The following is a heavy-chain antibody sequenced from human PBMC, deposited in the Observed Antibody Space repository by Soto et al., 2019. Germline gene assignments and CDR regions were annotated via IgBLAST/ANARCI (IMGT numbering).Heavy chain of an antibody. CDR2: VYHSGTS. CDR1: GGTISSANW. V-gene: IGHV4-4*02. Sequence: SETLSLTCTVSGGTISSANWWNWVRQSPGKGLEWIGHVYHSGTSNFNPSLWSRVTMSVDKSKNQFSLKVTSVTAADTAVYYCVTAFDSSGYGYFDIWGQGAKVTVSS. CDR3: VTAFDSSGYGYFDI. D-gene: IGHD3-22*01. J-gene: IGHJ3*02.